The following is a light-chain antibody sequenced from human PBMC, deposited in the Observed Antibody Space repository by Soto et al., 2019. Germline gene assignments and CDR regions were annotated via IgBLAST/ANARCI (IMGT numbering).Light chain of an antibody. CDR1: SSDVGDYNH. J-gene: IGLJ1*01. Sequence: QSVLTQPPSVSGSPGQSVTISCTGTSSDVGDYNHVSCYQQSPGTVPKLLIYEVTSRPSGVPDRFSGSKSGNTASLTISGLQAEDEADYYCNLYTSSDTYVFGTGTKVTVL. V-gene: IGLV2-18*01. CDR2: EVT. CDR3: NLYTSSDTYV.